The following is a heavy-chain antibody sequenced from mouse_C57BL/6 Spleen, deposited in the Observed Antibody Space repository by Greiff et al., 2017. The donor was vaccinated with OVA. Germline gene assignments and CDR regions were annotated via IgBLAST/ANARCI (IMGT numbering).Heavy chain of an antibody. V-gene: IGHV1-69*01. J-gene: IGHJ1*03. CDR2: IDPSDSYT. CDR1: GYTFTSYW. CDR3: ARWRITTIVDWYFDV. Sequence: QVQLQQPGAELVMPGASVKLSCKASGYTFTSYWMHWVKQRPGQGLEWIGEIDPSDSYTNYNQKFKGKSTLTVDKSSSTAYMQLSSLTSEDSAVYYGARWRITTIVDWYFDVWGTGTTVTVSS. D-gene: IGHD1-1*01.